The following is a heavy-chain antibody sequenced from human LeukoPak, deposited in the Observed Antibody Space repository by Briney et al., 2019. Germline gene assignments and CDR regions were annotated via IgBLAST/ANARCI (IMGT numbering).Heavy chain of an antibody. D-gene: IGHD2-15*01. J-gene: IGHJ6*03. CDR3: ARGRRYCSGGSCYLRRYYYMDV. CDR1: GGTFSSYA. Sequence: SVKLSCKASGGTFSSYAISWVRQAPGQGLEWMGGIIPIFGTANYAQKFQGRVTITRNTSISTAYMELSSLRSEDTAVYYCARGRRYCSGGSCYLRRYYYMDVWGKGTTVTVSS. V-gene: IGHV1-69*05. CDR2: IIPIFGTA.